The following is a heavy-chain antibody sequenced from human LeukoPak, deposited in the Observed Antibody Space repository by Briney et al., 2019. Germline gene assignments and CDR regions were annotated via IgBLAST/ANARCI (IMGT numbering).Heavy chain of an antibody. V-gene: IGHV4-59*01. CDR2: IYYSGST. D-gene: IGHD6-13*01. CDR3: ARSYSSSSYFDY. J-gene: IGHJ4*02. Sequence: SETLSLTCTVSGGSISSYYWSWIRQPPGKGLEWIGYIYYSGSTNYNPSLKSRVTISVDTSKNQFSLKLSSVTAADTAVYYCARSYSSSSYFDYWGQGALVTVSS. CDR1: GGSISSYY.